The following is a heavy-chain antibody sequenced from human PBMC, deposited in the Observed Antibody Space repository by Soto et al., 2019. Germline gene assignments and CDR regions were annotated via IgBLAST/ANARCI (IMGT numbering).Heavy chain of an antibody. V-gene: IGHV1-69*06. CDR3: ASYYYDSIYWFDP. CDR1: GCTFSSYA. D-gene: IGHD3-22*01. CDR2: IIPIFGTA. Sequence: SVKVSCKASGCTFSSYAISWVRQAPGQGLEWMGGIIPIFGTANYAQKFQDRVTITADKSTSTAYMELSSLRSEDTAVYYCASYYYDSIYWFDPWGQGTLVTVSS. J-gene: IGHJ5*02.